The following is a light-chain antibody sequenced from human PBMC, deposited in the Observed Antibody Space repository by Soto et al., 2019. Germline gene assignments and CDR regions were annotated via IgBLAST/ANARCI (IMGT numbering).Light chain of an antibody. V-gene: IGKV3-15*01. J-gene: IGKJ1*01. CDR1: QSLSSN. Sequence: EIVMTQSPATLSVSPGERATLSCRDSQSLSSNLAWYQQKPGQAPRLLIYDASTRDTGIPARFSGSGSGTEFTLTINSLQSEDFAIYYCQQFNNRPRTFGRGTKVEIK. CDR2: DAS. CDR3: QQFNNRPRT.